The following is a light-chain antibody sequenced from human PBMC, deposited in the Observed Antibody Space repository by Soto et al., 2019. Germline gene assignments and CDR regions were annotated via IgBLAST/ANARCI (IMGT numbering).Light chain of an antibody. CDR3: QQYNNWPPSIT. CDR1: QSVSSN. Sequence: PGERATLSCRASQSVSSNLAWYQQKPGQAPRLLIYGASTRATGIPARFSGSGSGTEFTLTISSLQSEDFAVYYCQQYNNWPPSITFGQGTRLEIK. V-gene: IGKV3-15*01. J-gene: IGKJ5*01. CDR2: GAS.